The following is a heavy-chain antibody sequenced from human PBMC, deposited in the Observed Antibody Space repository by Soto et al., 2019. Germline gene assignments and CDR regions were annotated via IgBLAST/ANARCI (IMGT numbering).Heavy chain of an antibody. J-gene: IGHJ4*02. D-gene: IGHD6-19*01. CDR3: AKEYSSGWLLDY. CDR1: GFTVSSNY. V-gene: IGHV3-53*04. CDR2: LYSGGST. Sequence: GGSLRLSCAASGFTVSSNYMSWVRQAPGKGLEWVSVLYSGGSTYYADSVEGRFTISRHNSKNTLYLRMNSLRPGDTAVYYCAKEYSSGWLLDYWGQGTLVTVSS.